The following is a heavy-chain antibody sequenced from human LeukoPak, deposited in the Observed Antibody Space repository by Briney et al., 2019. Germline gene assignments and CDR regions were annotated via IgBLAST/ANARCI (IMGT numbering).Heavy chain of an antibody. CDR3: ARTSYSSSWYFDL. J-gene: IGHJ2*01. D-gene: IGHD6-13*01. V-gene: IGHV4-59*01. CDR2: IYYSGST. Sequence: SETLSLTCTVSGGSISSYYWSWIRQPPGKGQEWIGYIYYSGSTNYNPSLKSRVTISVDTSKNQFSLKLSSVTAADTAVYYCARTSYSSSWYFDLWGRGTLVTVSS. CDR1: GGSISSYY.